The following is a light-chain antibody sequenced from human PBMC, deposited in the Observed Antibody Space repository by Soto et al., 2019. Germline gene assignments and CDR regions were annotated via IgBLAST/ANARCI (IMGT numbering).Light chain of an antibody. J-gene: IGKJ5*01. CDR1: QSVSGKY. Sequence: EVVMTQSPGTLSLSPGEAATLSCSASQSVSGKYLAWYQQKPGQSPRLVIYDASSRATGIPDRFSGSGSGTDFTLTISRLEPEDFAVFYCQQYGNSPNTFGQGTRLEI. V-gene: IGKV3-20*01. CDR3: QQYGNSPNT. CDR2: DAS.